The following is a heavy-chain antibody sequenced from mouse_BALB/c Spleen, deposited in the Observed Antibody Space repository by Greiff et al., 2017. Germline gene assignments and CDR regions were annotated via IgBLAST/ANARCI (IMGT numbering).Heavy chain of an antibody. CDR3: AREGDGYWRGAMDY. CDR1: GFTFSDYY. V-gene: IGHV5-4*02. Sequence: EVKLMESGGGLVKPGGSLKLSCAASGFTFSDYYMYWVRQTPEKRLEWVATISDGGSYTYYPDSVKGRFTISRDNAKNNLYLQMSSLKSEDTAMYYCAREGDGYWRGAMDYWGQGTSVTVSS. CDR2: ISDGGSYT. J-gene: IGHJ4*01. D-gene: IGHD2-3*01.